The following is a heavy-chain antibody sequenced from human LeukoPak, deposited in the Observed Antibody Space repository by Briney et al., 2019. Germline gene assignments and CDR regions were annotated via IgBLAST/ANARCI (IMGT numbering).Heavy chain of an antibody. J-gene: IGHJ3*02. CDR3: ARYDEVYYGDYLDAFDI. D-gene: IGHD4-17*01. CDR2: INPNSGGT. V-gene: IGHV1-2*06. CDR1: GYTFTSYY. Sequence: GASVKVSCKASGYTFTSYYMHWVRQAPGQGLEWMGRINPNSGGTNYAQKFQGRVTMTRDTSISTAYMELSRLRSDDTAVYYCARYDEVYYGDYLDAFDIWGQGTMVTVSS.